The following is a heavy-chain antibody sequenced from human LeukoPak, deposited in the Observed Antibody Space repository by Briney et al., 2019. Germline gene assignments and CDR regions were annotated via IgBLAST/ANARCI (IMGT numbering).Heavy chain of an antibody. CDR1: GFTFNNYA. CDR3: AKGLGGTWIRHYFDY. D-gene: IGHD1-1*01. V-gene: IGHV3-23*01. J-gene: IGHJ4*02. CDR2: ISGSGGST. Sequence: GGSLRLSCAASGFTFNNYAMSWVRQAPGKGPEWVSVISGSGGSTYYADSVKGRFTISRDNSKSTLYVQMNSLRAEDTAVYYCAKGLGGTWIRHYFDYWGQGTLVTVSS.